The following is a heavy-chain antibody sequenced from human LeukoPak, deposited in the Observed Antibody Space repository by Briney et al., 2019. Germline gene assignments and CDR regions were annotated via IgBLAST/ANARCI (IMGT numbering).Heavy chain of an antibody. CDR2: MNPNSGNT. J-gene: IGHJ3*02. Sequence: ASVKVSCKASGGTFSSYAISWVRQATGQGLEWMGWMNPNSGNTGYAQKFQGRVTMTRNTSISTAYMELSSLRSEDTAVYYCARGDFYYDSSGPAHLKHAFDIWGQGTMVTVSS. CDR1: GGTFSSYA. D-gene: IGHD3-22*01. CDR3: ARGDFYYDSSGPAHLKHAFDI. V-gene: IGHV1-8*02.